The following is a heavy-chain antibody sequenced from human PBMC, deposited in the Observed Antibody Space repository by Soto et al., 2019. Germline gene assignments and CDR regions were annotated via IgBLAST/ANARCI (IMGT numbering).Heavy chain of an antibody. CDR2: MNPNSGNT. J-gene: IGHJ5*02. V-gene: IGHV1-8*01. CDR3: ARDESWHPLHWFDP. Sequence: QVQLVQSGAEVKKPGASVKVSCKASGYTFTSYDINWVRQATGQGLEWMGWMNPNSGNTGYAQKFQGRDTMPRNTSIRTAEMDLSSLRSEDTAGYYCARDESWHPLHWFDPWGQGTLVTVSS. CDR1: GYTFTSYD. D-gene: IGHD3-10*01.